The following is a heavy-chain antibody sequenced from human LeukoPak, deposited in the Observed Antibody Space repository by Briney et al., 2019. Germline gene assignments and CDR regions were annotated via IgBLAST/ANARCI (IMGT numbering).Heavy chain of an antibody. CDR2: INVKTSAT. CDR3: ARDSGYPYYFDF. Sequence: ASVKVSCKASGDTFTGYYMHWVRLASGQGLEWIGWINVKTSATNYAQKFQGRVTMARDTSIRTVYMELSSLRSDDTALYYCARDSGYPYYFDFWGRGTLVTVSS. D-gene: IGHD3-22*01. J-gene: IGHJ4*02. CDR1: GDTFTGYY. V-gene: IGHV1-2*02.